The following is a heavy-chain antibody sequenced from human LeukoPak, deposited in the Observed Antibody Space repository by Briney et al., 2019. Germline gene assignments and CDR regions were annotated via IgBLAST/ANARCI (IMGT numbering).Heavy chain of an antibody. D-gene: IGHD5-12*01. CDR1: GFTFDDYA. J-gene: IGHJ4*02. V-gene: IGHV3-9*01. CDR3: AKGFAYSGWDCFDS. Sequence: PGRSLRLSCAASGFTFDDYAMHWVRQGPGEGLEWVAGINWNSGTIHYADSVKGRFTISRDNSKNSLYLQMNSLKPEDTALYYCAKGFAYSGWDCFDSWGQGTLVTVSS. CDR2: INWNSGTI.